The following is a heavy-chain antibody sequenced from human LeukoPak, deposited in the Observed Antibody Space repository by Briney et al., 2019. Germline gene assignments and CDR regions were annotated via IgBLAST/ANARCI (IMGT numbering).Heavy chain of an antibody. CDR2: INHSGST. Sequence: SETLSLTCAVYGGSFSGYYWSWIRQPPGKGLEWIGEINHSGSTNYNPSLKSRVTISVDTSKNQFSLKLSSVTAADTAVYYCARESTQETYYDILTGYYTWLDPWGQGTLVTVSS. D-gene: IGHD3-9*01. V-gene: IGHV4-34*01. CDR3: ARESTQETYYDILTGYYTWLDP. J-gene: IGHJ5*02. CDR1: GGSFSGYY.